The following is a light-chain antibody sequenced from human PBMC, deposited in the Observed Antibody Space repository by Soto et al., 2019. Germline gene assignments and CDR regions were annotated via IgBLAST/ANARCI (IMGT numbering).Light chain of an antibody. J-gene: IGKJ3*01. CDR3: HHYNNLPPFT. CDR2: GAS. CDR1: EDIRTS. V-gene: IGKV1-33*01. Sequence: DIQMTQSPSSLSASVGARVSITCQASEDIRTSLSWFQHKPGRAPKLLIYGASYLETGVPSRFRGSGSGTDFTLTISSLQPEDIATYYCHHYNNLPPFTFGPGTIVDVK.